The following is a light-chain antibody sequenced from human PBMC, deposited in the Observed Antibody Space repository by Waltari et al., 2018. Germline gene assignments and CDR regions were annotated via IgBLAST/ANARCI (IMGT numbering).Light chain of an antibody. CDR3: QAWDSSTGVV. Sequence: SYELTQPPSVSVSPGQTASITCSGEKLGDKYACWYQQRPGQSPVLVCYQDRQRPSGIPERFSGSNSGNTATLTISGTQAMDEADYYCQAWDSSTGVVFGGGTKLTVL. V-gene: IGLV3-1*01. CDR2: QDR. J-gene: IGLJ2*01. CDR1: KLGDKY.